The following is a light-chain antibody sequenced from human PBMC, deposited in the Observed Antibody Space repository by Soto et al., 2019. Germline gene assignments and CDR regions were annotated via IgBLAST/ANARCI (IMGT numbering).Light chain of an antibody. CDR2: GAS. CDR1: QRVSSSSY. Sequence: EIVLTQSPGTLSLSPGERATLSCRASQRVSSSSYLTWYQQKPGQAPRLPIYGASSRATGIPDRFSGSGSGTDFTLTISRLEPEDFAVYSCQQYGSSPRFTFGPGTKVDIK. V-gene: IGKV3-20*01. CDR3: QQYGSSPRFT. J-gene: IGKJ3*01.